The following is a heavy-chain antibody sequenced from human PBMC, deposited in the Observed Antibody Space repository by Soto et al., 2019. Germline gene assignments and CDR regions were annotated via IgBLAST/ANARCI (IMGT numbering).Heavy chain of an antibody. V-gene: IGHV3-23*01. J-gene: IGHJ4*02. CDR3: ASRGSGSYYDY. CDR1: GFTFSSYA. D-gene: IGHD1-26*01. CDR2: ISGSGGRT. Sequence: EVQLLESGGGLVQPGGSLRLSCAASGFTFSSYAMRWVRQAPGTGLEWVSAISGSGGRTYYADSVKGRFTISRDNSKNTLYLQMNSLRAEDTAVYYCASRGSGSYYDYWGQGTLVTVSS.